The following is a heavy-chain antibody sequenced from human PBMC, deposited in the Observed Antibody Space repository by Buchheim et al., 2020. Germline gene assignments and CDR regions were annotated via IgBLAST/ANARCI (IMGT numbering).Heavy chain of an antibody. CDR3: ARLDMANYHYDSSGYYGRVDY. Sequence: QLQLQESGPGLVKPSETLSLTCTVSGGSISSSSYYWGWIRQPPGKGLEWIGSIYHSGSTHYSPSLKSRVTISVDTSKNQFSLKLSSVTAADTAVYYCARLDMANYHYDSSGYYGRVDYWGQGTL. CDR2: IYHSGST. D-gene: IGHD3-22*01. J-gene: IGHJ4*02. V-gene: IGHV4-39*01. CDR1: GGSISSSSYY.